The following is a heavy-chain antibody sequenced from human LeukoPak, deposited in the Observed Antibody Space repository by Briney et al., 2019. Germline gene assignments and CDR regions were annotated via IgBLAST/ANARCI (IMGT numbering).Heavy chain of an antibody. CDR2: ISAYNGNT. V-gene: IGHV1-18*01. Sequence: RASVKVSCKASGYTFTSYGISWVRQAPGQGLEWMGWISAYNGNTNYAQKLQGRVTMTTDTSTSTAYMELRSLRSDDTAVYYCARVEGSGFRFLLGYYYYYMDVWGKGTTVTVSS. J-gene: IGHJ6*03. D-gene: IGHD6-19*01. CDR1: GYTFTSYG. CDR3: ARVEGSGFRFLLGYYYYYMDV.